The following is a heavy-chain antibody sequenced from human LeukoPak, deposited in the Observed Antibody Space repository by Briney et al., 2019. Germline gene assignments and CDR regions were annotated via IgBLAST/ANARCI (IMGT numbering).Heavy chain of an antibody. Sequence: SVKVSCKASGGTFSSYAISWVRQAPGQGLEWMGRIIPILGIANYAQKFQGRVTITADKSTSTAYMELSSLRSEDTAVYYCARSSSSWPLFDYWGQGTLVTVSS. CDR3: ARSSSSWPLFDY. CDR1: GGTFSSYA. J-gene: IGHJ4*02. D-gene: IGHD6-13*01. V-gene: IGHV1-69*04. CDR2: IIPILGIA.